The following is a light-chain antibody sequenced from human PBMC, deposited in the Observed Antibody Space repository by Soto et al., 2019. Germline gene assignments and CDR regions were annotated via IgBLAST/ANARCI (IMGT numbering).Light chain of an antibody. Sequence: DIQMTQSPSSLSVSVGDRVTITCRASQSISSYLNWYQQKPGKAPKLLIYAASSLQSGVPSRFSGSGSGTDFTLTISSLQPEDFATYYCQQSYSTPLFGPGTKVDI. J-gene: IGKJ3*01. CDR1: QSISSY. V-gene: IGKV1-39*01. CDR2: AAS. CDR3: QQSYSTPL.